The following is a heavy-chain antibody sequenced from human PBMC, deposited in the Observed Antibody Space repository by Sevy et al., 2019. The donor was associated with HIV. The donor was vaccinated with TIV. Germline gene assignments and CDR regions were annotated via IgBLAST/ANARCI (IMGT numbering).Heavy chain of an antibody. V-gene: IGHV4-34*01. CDR3: ARWRGTRVTMMVVVTTGYFVN. J-gene: IGHJ4*02. D-gene: IGHD3-22*01. CDR2: INHSGST. CDR1: GGSFSNDD. Sequence: SETLSLTCAVYGGSFSNDDWSWIRQPPGKGLEWIGEINHSGSTNYNPSLKSRVTISIDKSKNQSSLKLTSVTAADTAVYYCARWRGTRVTMMVVVTTGYFVNWGQGALVTVSS.